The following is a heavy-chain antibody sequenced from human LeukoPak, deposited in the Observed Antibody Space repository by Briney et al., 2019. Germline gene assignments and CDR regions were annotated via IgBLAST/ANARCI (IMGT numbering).Heavy chain of an antibody. J-gene: IGHJ6*02. D-gene: IGHD3-22*01. V-gene: IGHV3-15*01. CDR2: IKSKTDGGTT. CDR1: GFTFSNAW. CDR3: TTDPPVYYYDSSGYYYYYGMDV. Sequence: GGSLRLSCAASGFTFSNAWMSWVRQAPGKGLEWVGRIKSKTDGGTTDYAAPVKGRFTFSRDDSKNTLYLQMNSLKTEDTAVYYCTTDPPVYYYDSSGYYYYYGMDVWGQGTTVTVSS.